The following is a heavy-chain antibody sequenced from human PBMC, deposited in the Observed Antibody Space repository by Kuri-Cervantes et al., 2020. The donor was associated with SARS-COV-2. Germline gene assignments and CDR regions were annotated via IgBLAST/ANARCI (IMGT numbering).Heavy chain of an antibody. CDR1: GFTVSSNY. J-gene: IGHJ6*02. Sequence: GESLKISCAASGFTVSSNYMSWVRQAPGKGLEWVGRIKSKTDGGTTDYAAPVKGRFTISRDDSKNTLYLQMNSLKTEDTAVYYCASVGVERTNIGGNYYYQMDVWGRGTMVTVSS. CDR3: ASVGVERTNIGGNYYYQMDV. CDR2: IKSKTDGGTT. D-gene: IGHD6-13*01. V-gene: IGHV3-15*01.